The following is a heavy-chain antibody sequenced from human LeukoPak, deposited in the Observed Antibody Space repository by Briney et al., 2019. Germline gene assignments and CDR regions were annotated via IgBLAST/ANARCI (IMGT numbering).Heavy chain of an antibody. CDR3: ARHPGIAAAGNDY. V-gene: IGHV4-59*08. Sequence: SETLSLTCTVSGGSISSYYWSWIRQPPGKGLEWIGYIYYSGSTNYNPSLKSRVTISVDTSKNQFSLKLSSVTAADTAVYYCARHPGIAAAGNDYWGQGTLVTVSS. D-gene: IGHD6-13*01. J-gene: IGHJ4*02. CDR2: IYYSGST. CDR1: GGSISSYY.